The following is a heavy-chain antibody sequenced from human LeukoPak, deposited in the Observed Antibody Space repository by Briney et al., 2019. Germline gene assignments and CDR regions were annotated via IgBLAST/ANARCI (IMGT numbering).Heavy chain of an antibody. CDR3: ARLGYCSSTSLYPFYYYMDV. J-gene: IGHJ6*03. D-gene: IGHD2-2*01. CDR2: IYDSGST. V-gene: IGHV4-30-4*08. CDR1: GCGISSGGYY. Sequence: SHTLSLTFTGSGCGISSGGYYWSWIRQPPGKGLEWIGDIYDSGSTYYNPSLKSRVTIFVDRSNNHFSTKQSSVTAADTAVYYWARLGYCSSTSLYPFYYYMDVWGKGTTVTVSS.